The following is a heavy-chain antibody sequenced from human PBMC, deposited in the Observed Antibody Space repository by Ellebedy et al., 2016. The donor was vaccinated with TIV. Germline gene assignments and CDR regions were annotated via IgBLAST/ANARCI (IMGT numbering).Heavy chain of an antibody. D-gene: IGHD3-10*01. CDR3: ARGGPGGDNWFFGL. Sequence: PGGSLRLSCAASGFSLTGSDLHWVRRPAGKGLEWVSASGAAGDTYYPDSGRGRFTISRESAKNSFYLQMTSLTAGDTAVYYCARGGPGGDNWFFGLWGRGTRVTVSS. CDR2: SGAAGDT. CDR1: GFSLTGSD. V-gene: IGHV3-13*01. J-gene: IGHJ2*01.